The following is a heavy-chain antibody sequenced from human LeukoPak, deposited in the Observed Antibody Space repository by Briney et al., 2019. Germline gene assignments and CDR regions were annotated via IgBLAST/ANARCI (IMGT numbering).Heavy chain of an antibody. Sequence: GRSLRLSCAASGFTFDDYAMHWVRQAPGQGLERVSSISWNSGSIAYADPVKGRFTIFRDNAQNYLYLQMNSLRGEAMALYYCAKDTAGKLDYWGQGTLVTVSS. CDR3: AKDTAGKLDY. CDR2: ISWNSGSI. CDR1: GFTFDDYA. D-gene: IGHD6-13*01. J-gene: IGHJ4*02. V-gene: IGHV3-9*03.